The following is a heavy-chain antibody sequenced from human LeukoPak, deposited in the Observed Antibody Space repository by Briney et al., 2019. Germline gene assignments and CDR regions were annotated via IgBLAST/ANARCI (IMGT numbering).Heavy chain of an antibody. CDR3: ARDRWYYYDSSDYYHDAFDI. V-gene: IGHV3-30*04. Sequence: GRSLRLSCAASGFTFSSYAMHSVRQAPGKGLEWVAIISFDGSYKNYADSVKGRFTISRDNSKNTLYLQMNSLRAEDTAVYYCARDRWYYYDSSDYYHDAFDIWGQGTMVTVSS. CDR1: GFTFSSYA. J-gene: IGHJ3*02. D-gene: IGHD3-22*01. CDR2: ISFDGSYK.